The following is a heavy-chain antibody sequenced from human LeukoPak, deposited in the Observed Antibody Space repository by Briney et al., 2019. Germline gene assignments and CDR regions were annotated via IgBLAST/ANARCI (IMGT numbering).Heavy chain of an antibody. CDR3: ARGGSSWNWFDP. CDR2: IYYSGST. V-gene: IGHV4-59*01. D-gene: IGHD6-13*01. Sequence: PSETLSPTCTVSGGSISSYYWSWIRQPPGKGLEWIGYIYYSGSTNYNPSLKSRVTISVDTSKNQFSLKLSSVTAADTAVYYCARGGSSWNWFDPWGQGALVTVSS. CDR1: GGSISSYY. J-gene: IGHJ5*02.